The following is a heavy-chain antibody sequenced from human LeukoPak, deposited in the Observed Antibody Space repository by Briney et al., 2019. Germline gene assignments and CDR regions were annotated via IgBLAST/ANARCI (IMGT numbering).Heavy chain of an antibody. Sequence: YNDNTNYAQNLQGRVTMTTDTSTSTAYIELRSLRSEDTAVYYCARFITYYYDSSGYWAFDIWGQGTMVTVSS. V-gene: IGHV1-18*01. CDR3: ARFITYYYDSSGYWAFDI. D-gene: IGHD3-22*01. J-gene: IGHJ3*02. CDR2: YNDNT.